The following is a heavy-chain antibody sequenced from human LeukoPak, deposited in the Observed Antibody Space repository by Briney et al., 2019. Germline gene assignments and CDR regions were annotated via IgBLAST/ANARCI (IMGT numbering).Heavy chain of an antibody. Sequence: SGPTLVKPTQTLTLTCTFSGFSLSTSGMAVGWIRQPPGKALEWLALIFWDGDKRYRPALKSRLTITKDTSKNQVVLTMTNMDPVDTATYYCALFKGDIVVDSHWGQGTLVTVSS. CDR2: IFWDGDK. CDR1: GFSLSTSGMA. D-gene: IGHD3-22*01. J-gene: IGHJ4*02. V-gene: IGHV2-5*02. CDR3: ALFKGDIVVDSH.